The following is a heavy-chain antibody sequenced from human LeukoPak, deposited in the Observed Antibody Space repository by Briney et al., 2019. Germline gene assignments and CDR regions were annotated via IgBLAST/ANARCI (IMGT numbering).Heavy chain of an antibody. J-gene: IGHJ4*02. CDR2: ISSSSSYI. D-gene: IGHD5-12*01. V-gene: IGHV3-21*01. CDR1: GFTFSSCS. Sequence: GGSLRLSCAASGFTFSSCSMNWVRQAPGKGLEWVSSISSSSSYIYYADSVKGRFTISRDNAKNSLYLQMNSLRAEDTAVYYCARDLATIVGGYFDYWGQGTLVTVSS. CDR3: ARDLATIVGGYFDY.